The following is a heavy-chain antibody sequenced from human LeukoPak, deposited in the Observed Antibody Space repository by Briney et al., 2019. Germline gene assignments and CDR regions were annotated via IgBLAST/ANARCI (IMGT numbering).Heavy chain of an antibody. V-gene: IGHV3-23*01. J-gene: IGHJ4*02. CDR2: ISGSGGST. CDR1: GFTFSNYA. Sequence: GGSLRLSCTASGFTFSNYAMSWVRQAPGKGLEWVSAISGSGGSTYYADSVKGRFTISRDNSKNTLYLQMNSLRAEDTAVYYCAKQPYCTNGVCYLRYYFDYWGQGTPVTVSS. CDR3: AKQPYCTNGVCYLRYYFDY. D-gene: IGHD2-8*01.